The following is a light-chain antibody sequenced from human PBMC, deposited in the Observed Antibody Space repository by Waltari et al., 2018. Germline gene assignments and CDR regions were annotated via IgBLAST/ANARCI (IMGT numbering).Light chain of an antibody. V-gene: IGLV1-44*01. CDR3: STWDDSLNNVV. Sequence: QSVLIQPPSASGTPGQRVTISCSGSSSNIGRHVVRWYQQCPGTAPSLLISLNNALPPGVSDRFSGSTSGTSASLAISVLQSGDEADYYCSTWDDSLNNVVFGGGTKLTVL. J-gene: IGLJ3*02. CDR2: LNN. CDR1: SSNIGRHV.